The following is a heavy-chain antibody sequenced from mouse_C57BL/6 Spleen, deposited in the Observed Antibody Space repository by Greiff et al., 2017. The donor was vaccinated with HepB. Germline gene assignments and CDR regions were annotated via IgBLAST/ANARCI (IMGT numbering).Heavy chain of an antibody. CDR3: TYDYDWYFDV. CDR2: IRLKSDNYAT. V-gene: IGHV6-3*01. CDR1: GFTFSNYW. D-gene: IGHD2-4*01. Sequence: EVMLVESGGGLVQPGGSMKLSCVASGFTFSNYWMNWVRQSPEKGLEWVAQIRLKSDNYATHYAESVKGRFTISRDDSKSSVYLQMNNLRAEDTGIYYCTYDYDWYFDVWGTGTTVTVSS. J-gene: IGHJ1*03.